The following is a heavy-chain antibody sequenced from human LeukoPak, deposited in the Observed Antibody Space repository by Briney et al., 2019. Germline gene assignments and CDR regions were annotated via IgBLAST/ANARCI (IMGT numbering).Heavy chain of an antibody. Sequence: GGSLRLSCAASGFTFSSYAMHWVRQAPGGGLEGVAFIQYDGSNKYYADSVKGRFTISRDNSKNTLYLQMKSLRAEDTAVYYCAKKWSGDYDSSGINDAFDIWGQGTMVTVSS. CDR1: GFTFSSYA. CDR3: AKKWSGDYDSSGINDAFDI. V-gene: IGHV3-30*02. J-gene: IGHJ3*02. CDR2: IQYDGSNK. D-gene: IGHD3-22*01.